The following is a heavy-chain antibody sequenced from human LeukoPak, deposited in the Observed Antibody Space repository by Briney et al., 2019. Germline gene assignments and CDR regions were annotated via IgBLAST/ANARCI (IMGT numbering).Heavy chain of an antibody. V-gene: IGHV3-66*01. CDR1: GFTVSSNY. J-gene: IGHJ4*02. CDR3: ARADSSTYYFDY. D-gene: IGHD2-2*01. Sequence: GGSLRLSCAASGFTVSSNYMSWVRQAPGKGLEWVSIIYSGGTTYYADSVQGRFTISRNNSKNTLYLQVNSLRAEDTAVHYCARADSSTYYFDYWGQGTLVTVSS. CDR2: IYSGGTT.